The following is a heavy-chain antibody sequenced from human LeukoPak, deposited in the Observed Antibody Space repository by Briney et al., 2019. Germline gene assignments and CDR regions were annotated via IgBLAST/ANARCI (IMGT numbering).Heavy chain of an antibody. Sequence: SGGSLTLSCAVSGGSFSSCSRRWGRRAPRGGVEWGSGVSCRGGSTYYAPSVKGRVTISGDKSKNPFYLQLNSVRAADTAVYYCAKEGLVGATDLDYFDYWGQGTLVTVSS. J-gene: IGHJ4*02. CDR2: VSCRGGST. CDR3: AKEGLVGATDLDYFDY. D-gene: IGHD1-26*01. CDR1: GGSFSSCS. V-gene: IGHV3-23*01.